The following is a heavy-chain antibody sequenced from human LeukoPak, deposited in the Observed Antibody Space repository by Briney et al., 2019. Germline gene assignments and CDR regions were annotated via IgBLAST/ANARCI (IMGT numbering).Heavy chain of an antibody. CDR3: ARDHDWGVDY. J-gene: IGHJ4*02. D-gene: IGHD7-27*01. CDR1: GFTFTDHY. Sequence: ASVKVSCKASGFTFTDHYMHWVRQAPGQGLEWMGWINGKRGDTNYAQNYQDRVTMTRDTSTSTVYMELSRLTVDDTAVYYCARDHDWGVDYWGQGTLVTVSS. V-gene: IGHV1-2*02. CDR2: INGKRGDT.